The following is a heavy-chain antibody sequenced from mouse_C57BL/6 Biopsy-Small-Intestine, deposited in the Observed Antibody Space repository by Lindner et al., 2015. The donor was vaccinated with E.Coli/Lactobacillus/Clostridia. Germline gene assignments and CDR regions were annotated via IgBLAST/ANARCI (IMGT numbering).Heavy chain of an antibody. CDR1: GYAFSSSW. Sequence: VQLQESGPELVKPGASVKISCKASGYAFSSSWMNWVKQRPGKGLEWIGRIYPGDGDTDYNGKFKGKATLTADKSSSTAYMQLGSLTSEDSADYFCVRAIISTMVDYALDYWGQGTSVTVSS. J-gene: IGHJ4*01. CDR2: IYPGDGDT. D-gene: IGHD1-1*01. V-gene: IGHV1-82*01. CDR3: VRAIISTMVDYALDY.